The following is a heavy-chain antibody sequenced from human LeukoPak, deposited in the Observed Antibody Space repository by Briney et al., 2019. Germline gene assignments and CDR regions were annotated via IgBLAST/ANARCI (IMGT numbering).Heavy chain of an antibody. D-gene: IGHD3-10*01. V-gene: IGHV3-30*04. CDR2: ISYDGSNK. CDR3: ARVPTYYYGSGSYYIVGYFDY. J-gene: IGHJ4*02. Sequence: GRSLRLSCAASGFTFSSYAMHWVRQAPGKGLEWVAVISYDGSNKYYADSVKGRFTISRDNSKNPWYLQMNSMRAEDTAVYYCARVPTYYYGSGSYYIVGYFDYWGQGTLVTVSS. CDR1: GFTFSSYA.